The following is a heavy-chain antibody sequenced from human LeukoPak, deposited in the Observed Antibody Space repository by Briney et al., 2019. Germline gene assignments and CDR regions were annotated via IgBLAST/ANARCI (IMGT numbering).Heavy chain of an antibody. CDR2: IYHSGIT. J-gene: IGHJ5*02. CDR1: GYSISSGYY. Sequence: SDTLSLTCAVSGYSISSGYYWGWIRQPPRKGLEWIGSIYHSGITYYNPSLKSRVTISVDTSKIQFPLKLRSVTAADTAVYYCARDPLHIVVVTAKPSNWFDPWGQGTLVTVSS. V-gene: IGHV4-38-2*02. CDR3: ARDPLHIVVVTAKPSNWFDP. D-gene: IGHD2-21*02.